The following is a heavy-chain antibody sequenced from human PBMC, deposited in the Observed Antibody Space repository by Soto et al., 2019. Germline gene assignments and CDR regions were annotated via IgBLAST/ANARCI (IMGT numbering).Heavy chain of an antibody. Sequence: RASVKVSCKASGGTFSSYAISWVRQAPGQGLEWMGGIIPIFGTANYAQKFQGRVTITADKSTSTAYMELSSLRSEDTAVFYCAREAQHCGGDCYYRGDYYYYGMDVWGQGTTVTVSS. J-gene: IGHJ6*02. CDR2: IIPIFGTA. D-gene: IGHD2-21*02. CDR3: AREAQHCGGDCYYRGDYYYYGMDV. V-gene: IGHV1-69*06. CDR1: GGTFSSYA.